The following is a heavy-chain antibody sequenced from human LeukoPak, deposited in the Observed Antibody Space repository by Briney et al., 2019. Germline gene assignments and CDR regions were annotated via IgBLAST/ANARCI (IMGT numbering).Heavy chain of an antibody. CDR1: GGTFSSYA. CDR2: IIPIFGTA. D-gene: IGHD1-7*01. Sequence: SVKVSCKASGGTFSSYAISWVRQAPGQGLEWMGGIIPIFGTANYAQKFQGRVTITADKSTSTAYMELSSLRSEDTAVYYCARGGEVRTLYYYYSMDVWGKGTTVTISS. J-gene: IGHJ6*03. V-gene: IGHV1-69*06. CDR3: ARGGEVRTLYYYYSMDV.